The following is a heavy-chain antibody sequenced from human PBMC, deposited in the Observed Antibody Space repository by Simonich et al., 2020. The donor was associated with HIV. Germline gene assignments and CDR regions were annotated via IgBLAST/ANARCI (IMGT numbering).Heavy chain of an antibody. CDR3: AAVKYYYDSSGFSYDGVDV. Sequence: QVQLVQSGAEVKKPGASVKVSCKVSGYTLTELSMHWVRQAPGKGVEWVGGVNPEDGDTIYATKFQGRVTMTEDSSTNTAHMELSSLTSEDTAVYFCAAVKYYYDSSGFSYDGVDVWGQGTMVTVSS. V-gene: IGHV1-24*01. CDR1: GYTLTELS. J-gene: IGHJ3*01. D-gene: IGHD3-22*01. CDR2: VNPEDGDT.